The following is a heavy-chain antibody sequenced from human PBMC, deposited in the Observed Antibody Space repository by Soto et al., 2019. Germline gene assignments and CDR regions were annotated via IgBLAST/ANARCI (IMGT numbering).Heavy chain of an antibody. V-gene: IGHV3-23*01. Sequence: EVQLLESGGGLVQPGGSLRLSCAASGFTFSSYAMSWVRQAPGKGLEWVSAISGSGGSTYYADSVKGRFTISRDNSKNTLYLQMNSLRAEDTAVYYCAKSKGGFSSGWVFDYWVQGTLVTVSS. CDR3: AKSKGGFSSGWVFDY. D-gene: IGHD6-19*01. J-gene: IGHJ4*02. CDR2: ISGSGGST. CDR1: GFTFSSYA.